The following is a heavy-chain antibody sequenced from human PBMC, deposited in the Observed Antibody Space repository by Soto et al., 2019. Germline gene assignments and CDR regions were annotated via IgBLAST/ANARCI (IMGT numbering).Heavy chain of an antibody. Sequence: PGESLKISCKGSGYSFTSYWIGWVRQMPGKGLEWMGIIYPGDSDTRYSPSFQGQVTISADKSISTAYLQWSSLKASDTAMYYCARRRGCSSTSCTDAFDIWGQGPMVTVSS. CDR1: GYSFTSYW. CDR3: ARRRGCSSTSCTDAFDI. D-gene: IGHD2-2*01. CDR2: IYPGDSDT. J-gene: IGHJ3*02. V-gene: IGHV5-51*01.